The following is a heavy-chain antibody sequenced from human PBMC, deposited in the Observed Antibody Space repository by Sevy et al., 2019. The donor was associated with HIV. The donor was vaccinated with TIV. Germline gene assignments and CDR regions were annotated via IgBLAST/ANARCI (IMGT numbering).Heavy chain of an antibody. CDR1: GFTFSNAW. Sequence: GGFLRLSCAASGFTFSNAWMSWVRQAPGKGLEWVGRIKSKTDGGTTDYAAPVKGRFTISRDDSKNTLYLQMNSLKTEDTAAYYSSTDHYDYVWGSYRPAGYWGQGTLVTVSS. J-gene: IGHJ4*02. D-gene: IGHD3-16*02. V-gene: IGHV3-15*01. CDR2: IKSKTDGGTT. CDR3: STDHYDYVWGSYRPAGY.